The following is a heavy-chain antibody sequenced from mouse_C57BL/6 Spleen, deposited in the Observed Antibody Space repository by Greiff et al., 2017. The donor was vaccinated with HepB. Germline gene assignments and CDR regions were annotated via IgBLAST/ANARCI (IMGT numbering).Heavy chain of an antibody. V-gene: IGHV1-52*01. J-gene: IGHJ2*01. CDR3: AKGHYYVSSYLYYFDY. D-gene: IGHD1-1*01. CDR1: GYTFTSYW. CDR2: IDPSDSET. Sequence: VQLQHPGAELVRPGSSVKLSCKASGYTFTSYWMHWVKQRPIQGLEWIGNIDPSDSETHYNQKFKDKATLTVDKSSSTAYMQLSSLTSEYSAVYYCAKGHYYVSSYLYYFDYWGQGTTLTVSS.